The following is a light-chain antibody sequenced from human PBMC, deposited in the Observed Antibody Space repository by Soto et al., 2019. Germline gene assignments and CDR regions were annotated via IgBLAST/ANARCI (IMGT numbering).Light chain of an antibody. CDR2: GAS. J-gene: IGKJ1*01. CDR3: QHYCRSPPSWT. CDR1: QSVSSNY. V-gene: IGKV3-20*01. Sequence: EIVLTQSPGTLSLSAGERATLSCRASQSVSSNYLAWYQQKPGQPPRLLISGASSRATGIPDRFIGSGSGTDFTPTISSLETEEFAEYYCQHYCRSPPSWTFGKGTKVEIK.